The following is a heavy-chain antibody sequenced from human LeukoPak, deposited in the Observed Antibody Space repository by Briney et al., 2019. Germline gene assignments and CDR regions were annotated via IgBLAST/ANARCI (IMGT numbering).Heavy chain of an antibody. CDR3: AKGPDGSWYRSYFHY. V-gene: IGHV3-7*03. J-gene: IGHJ4*02. CDR1: GLTLSRSW. D-gene: IGHD6-13*01. Sequence: GGSLRLSCAGSGLTLSRSWMSWVRQAPGKGLQWVANIKEDESEKDYADSVKGRFTISRDNAKNSLYLQMNSLRAEDMALYYCAKGPDGSWYRSYFHYWGQGTLVTVSS. CDR2: IKEDESEK.